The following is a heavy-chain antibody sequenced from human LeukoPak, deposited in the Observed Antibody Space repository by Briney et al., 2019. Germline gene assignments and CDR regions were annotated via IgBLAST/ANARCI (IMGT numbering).Heavy chain of an antibody. Sequence: GGSLRLSCAASGFTFSDYAMSWVRQAPGKGLEWVSGISGSGGGTYYADSLKGRFTISRDNSNNTLYLQMNRLRAEDTAVYYCAKAYNWRSEYPGATAYWGQGTLVTISS. V-gene: IGHV3-23*01. CDR2: ISGSGGGT. J-gene: IGHJ4*02. D-gene: IGHD1-20*01. CDR1: GFTFSDYA. CDR3: AKAYNWRSEYPGATAY.